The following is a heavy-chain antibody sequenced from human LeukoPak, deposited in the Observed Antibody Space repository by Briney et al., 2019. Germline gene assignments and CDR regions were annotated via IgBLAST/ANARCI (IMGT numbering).Heavy chain of an antibody. CDR1: GGTFSSYA. Sequence: SVKVSCKASGGTFSSYAISWVRQAPGQGLEWMGGIIPIFGTANYAQKFQGRVTITADESTSTAYMELSSLRSEDTAVYYCARGMWLVYESYYYGMDVWGQGTTVTVSS. V-gene: IGHV1-69*13. CDR3: ARGMWLVYESYYYGMDV. D-gene: IGHD6-19*01. CDR2: IIPIFGTA. J-gene: IGHJ6*02.